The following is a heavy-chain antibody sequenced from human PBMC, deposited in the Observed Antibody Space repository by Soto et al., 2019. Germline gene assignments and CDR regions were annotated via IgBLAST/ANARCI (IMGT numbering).Heavy chain of an antibody. J-gene: IGHJ6*02. CDR1: GYIFTGYD. V-gene: IGHV1-2*02. Sequence: QVQLVQSGAEVKKPGASVKVSCKASGYIFTGYDIHWMRQAPGRGLEWMGWINPFSGDTHYAPKFQGRITVTRDTSSATASLDVSRLKSDDTALYFCARMDHYYFHGMDVWGQGTMVTVSS. CDR3: ARMDHYYFHGMDV. CDR2: INPFSGDT.